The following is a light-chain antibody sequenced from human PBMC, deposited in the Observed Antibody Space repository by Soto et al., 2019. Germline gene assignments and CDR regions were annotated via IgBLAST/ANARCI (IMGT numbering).Light chain of an antibody. CDR2: GAS. CDR3: QQFTGSPHT. J-gene: IGKJ2*01. Sequence: EVVLTKSPGTMSLSPGERATLSCRASESISISYLACYPQQTGQAPRLLISGASSRATGIPDRFSVSGSGTDFTLTINRLEPEDFDVYYCQQFTGSPHTFGQGTKLEIK. CDR1: ESISISY. V-gene: IGKV3-20*01.